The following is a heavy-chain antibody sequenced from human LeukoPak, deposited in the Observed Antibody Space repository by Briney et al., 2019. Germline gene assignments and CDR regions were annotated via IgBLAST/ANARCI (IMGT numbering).Heavy chain of an antibody. CDR3: ARVTAYSSENYFDY. J-gene: IGHJ4*02. V-gene: IGHV4-4*09. CDR1: GVSIKSYY. Sequence: PSETLSLTCSVSGVSIKSYYWNWVRQSPGRGLEWIGYMHHSGSSHYNPFLKSRVSISLDTSKNQFSLKLSSVTAADTAVYYCARVTAYSSENYFDYWGQGTLVTVSS. D-gene: IGHD6-25*01. CDR2: MHHSGSS.